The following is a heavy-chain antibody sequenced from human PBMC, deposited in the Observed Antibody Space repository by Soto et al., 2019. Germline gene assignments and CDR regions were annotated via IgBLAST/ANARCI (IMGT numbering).Heavy chain of an antibody. CDR3: AKGHYGTSGQRWFDP. CDR1: GFAFSNYA. Sequence: EVQLFQSGGGLVQPGGSLRLSCAASGFAFSNYAMSWVRQASGKGLEWVSATSGSGVSTYYADSVKGRFTISRDNSKKTLYLQMNSLRAEDTAVYYCAKGHYGTSGQRWFDPWGQGSLVTVSS. J-gene: IGHJ5*02. D-gene: IGHD3-22*01. CDR2: TSGSGVST. V-gene: IGHV3-23*01.